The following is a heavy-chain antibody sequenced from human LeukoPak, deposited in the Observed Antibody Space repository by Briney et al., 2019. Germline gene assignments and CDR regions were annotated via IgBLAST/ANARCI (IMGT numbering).Heavy chain of an antibody. CDR2: ISWNSGSI. V-gene: IGHV3-9*03. CDR1: GFTFDDYA. CDR3: AKDMYGSGRFSSFDY. Sequence: GRSLRLSCAASGFTFDDYAMHWVRQAPGKGLEWVSGISWNSGSIGYADSVKGRFTISRDNAKNSLYLQMNSLRAEDMALYYCAKDMYGSGRFSSFDYWGQGTLVTVSS. J-gene: IGHJ4*02. D-gene: IGHD3-10*01.